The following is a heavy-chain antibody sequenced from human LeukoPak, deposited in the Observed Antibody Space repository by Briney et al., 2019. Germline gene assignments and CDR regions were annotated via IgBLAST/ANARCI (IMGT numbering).Heavy chain of an antibody. CDR3: ARHSLKGSAAGTPLFDY. CDR2: IYYSGST. V-gene: IGHV4-59*08. D-gene: IGHD6-13*01. CDR1: GGSISSYY. J-gene: IGHJ4*02. Sequence: SETLSLTCTVSGGSISSYYWSWIRQPPGKGLEWIGYIYYSGSTNYNPSLKSRVTISVDTSKNQFSLKLSSVTAADTAVYYCARHSLKGSAAGTPLFDYWGQGTLVTVSS.